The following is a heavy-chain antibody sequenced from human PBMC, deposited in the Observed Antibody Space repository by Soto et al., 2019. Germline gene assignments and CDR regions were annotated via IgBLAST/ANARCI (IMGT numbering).Heavy chain of an antibody. CDR1: GGSISSSSYY. Sequence: SETLSLTCAVFGGSISSSSYYRGWIRQPPGKGLEWIGSIYYSGSTYYNPSLKSRVTISVDTSKNQFSLKLSSVTAADTAVYYCASQQLVHYYYGMDVWGQGTTVTVSS. V-gene: IGHV4-39*01. J-gene: IGHJ6*02. CDR2: IYYSGST. D-gene: IGHD6-13*01. CDR3: ASQQLVHYYYGMDV.